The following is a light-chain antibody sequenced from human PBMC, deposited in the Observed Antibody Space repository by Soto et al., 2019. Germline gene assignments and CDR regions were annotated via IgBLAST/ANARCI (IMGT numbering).Light chain of an antibody. CDR3: QQYYTYPQT. V-gene: IGKV1-8*01. CDR1: QGISSY. Sequence: IQMTQSPSSLSASVGDRVTITCRASQGISSYLAWYQQKPGKAPKLLVYAASTLQYGVPSRFSGSGSGTDFTLTINCLQSEDFATYFCQQYYTYPQTFGQGTKVDIK. J-gene: IGKJ2*01. CDR2: AAS.